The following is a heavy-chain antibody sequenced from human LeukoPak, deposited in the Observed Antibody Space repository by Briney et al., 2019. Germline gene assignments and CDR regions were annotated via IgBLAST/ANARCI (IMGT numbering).Heavy chain of an antibody. J-gene: IGHJ6*02. V-gene: IGHV3-21*01. CDR2: ISSSSSYT. CDR3: ARLTTVTTSYYYYGMDV. CDR1: GFTSSSYS. D-gene: IGHD4-17*01. Sequence: RGSLRLSCAASGFTSSSYSMNWVRQAPGQGLEWVSSISSSSSYTYYADSVKGRFTISRDNAKNSLYLQMNSLRAEDTAVYYCARLTTVTTSYYYYGMDVWGQGTTVTVSS.